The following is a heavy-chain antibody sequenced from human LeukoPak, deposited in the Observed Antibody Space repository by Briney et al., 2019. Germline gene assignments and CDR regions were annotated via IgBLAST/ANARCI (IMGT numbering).Heavy chain of an antibody. D-gene: IGHD3-22*01. Sequence: PGGSLRLSGAASGFTFSDYYMSWIRQAPGKGLEWVSYISSSGSTIYYADSVKGRFTISRDNAKNSLYLQMDSPRAEDTAVYYCARAPYYSDSGAFFDYWGQGTLVTVSS. CDR2: ISSSGSTI. V-gene: IGHV3-11*01. J-gene: IGHJ4*02. CDR1: GFTFSDYY. CDR3: ARAPYYSDSGAFFDY.